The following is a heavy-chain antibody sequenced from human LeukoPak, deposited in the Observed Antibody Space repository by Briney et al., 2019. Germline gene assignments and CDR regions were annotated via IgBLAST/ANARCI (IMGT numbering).Heavy chain of an antibody. CDR1: GGSISSYH. Sequence: SETLSLTCTVSGGSISSYHWSWIRQPPGKGLEWIGYIYYSGSTNYNPSLKSRLIISVDTSKNQFSLKLNSVTAADTAVYYCARHRPPYWFGGRSAFDIWGQGTMVTVSS. CDR2: IYYSGST. V-gene: IGHV4-59*08. D-gene: IGHD3-10*01. CDR3: ARHRPPYWFGGRSAFDI. J-gene: IGHJ3*02.